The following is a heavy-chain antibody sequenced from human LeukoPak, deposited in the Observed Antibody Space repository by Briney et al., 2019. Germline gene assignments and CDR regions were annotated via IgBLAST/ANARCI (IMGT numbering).Heavy chain of an antibody. Sequence: PGGSLRLSCAASGFTFSDYYMSWIRQAPGKGLEWVSYISSSGSTIYYADSAKGRFTISRDNAKNSLYLQMNSLRAEDTALYYCARDTSGSYKSYYYYSMDVWGKGTTVTVSS. CDR2: ISSSGSTI. V-gene: IGHV3-11*01. CDR3: ARDTSGSYKSYYYYSMDV. J-gene: IGHJ6*03. D-gene: IGHD1-26*01. CDR1: GFTFSDYY.